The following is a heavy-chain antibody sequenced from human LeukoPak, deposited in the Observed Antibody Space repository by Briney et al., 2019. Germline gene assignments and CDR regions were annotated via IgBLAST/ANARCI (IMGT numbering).Heavy chain of an antibody. V-gene: IGHV3-33*01. D-gene: IGHD2-2*01. CDR2: IWYDGSNK. J-gene: IGHJ4*02. Sequence: GGSLRLSCAASGFTFSSYGMHWVRQAPGKGLEWAAVIWYDGSNKYYADSVKGRFTISRDNSKNTLYLQMNSLRAEDTAVYYCARQLLAQAFDYWGQGTLVTVSS. CDR3: ARQLLAQAFDY. CDR1: GFTFSSYG.